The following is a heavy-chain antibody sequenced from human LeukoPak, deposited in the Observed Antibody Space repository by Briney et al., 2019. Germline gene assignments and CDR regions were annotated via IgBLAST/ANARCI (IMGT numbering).Heavy chain of an antibody. V-gene: IGHV3-53*01. CDR3: ARDRGYSSMDV. Sequence: PGGSLRLSCAASGFTVSSNYMSWVRQAPGKGLEWVSVIYSGGTTYYADSVKGRFTISRDISKNTLYLQMNSLRAEDTAVYYCARDRGYSSMDVWGKGTTVTVSS. J-gene: IGHJ6*03. CDR1: GFTVSSNY. D-gene: IGHD5-18*01. CDR2: IYSGGTT.